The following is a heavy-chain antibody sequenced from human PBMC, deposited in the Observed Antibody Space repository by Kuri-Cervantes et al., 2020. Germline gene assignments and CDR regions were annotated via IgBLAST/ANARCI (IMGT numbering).Heavy chain of an antibody. D-gene: IGHD6-13*01. CDR3: ARDGGSSSWYYYYYMDV. V-gene: IGHV4-34*01. J-gene: IGHJ6*03. CDR1: GGSFSGYY. CDR2: INHSGST. Sequence: SQTLSLTCAVYGGSFSGYYWSWIRQPPGKGLEWIEEINHSGSTNYNPSLKSRVTISVDTSKNQFSLKLSSVTAADTAVYYCARDGGSSSWYYYYYMDVWGKGTTVTVSS.